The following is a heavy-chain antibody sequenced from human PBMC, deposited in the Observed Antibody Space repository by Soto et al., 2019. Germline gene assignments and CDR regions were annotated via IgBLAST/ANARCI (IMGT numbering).Heavy chain of an antibody. V-gene: IGHV3-73*01. CDR2: IRSKANSYAT. J-gene: IGHJ4*02. CDR1: GFTFSGSA. Sequence: PGGSLRLSCAASGFTFSGSAMHWVRQASGKGLEWVGRIRSKANSYATAYAASVKGRFTISRDDSKNTAYLQMNSLKTEDTAVYYCTRHVLVDYGDYCFNYWGQGTLVTVSS. D-gene: IGHD4-17*01. CDR3: TRHVLVDYGDYCFNY.